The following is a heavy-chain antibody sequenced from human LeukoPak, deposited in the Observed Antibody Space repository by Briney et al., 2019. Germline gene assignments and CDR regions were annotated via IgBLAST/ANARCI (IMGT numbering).Heavy chain of an antibody. CDR2: ISGNGDDT. V-gene: IGHV3-64*01. Sequence: GESLRLSCAASGFTFSTCAMHWVRQAQGKGLEYVAAISGNGDDTYYANSVKGRFTISRDNSKNTLYLHMGSLRPEDMAVYYCVREVYDGNWFDPWGQGTLVTVSS. J-gene: IGHJ5*02. CDR3: VREVYDGNWFDP. D-gene: IGHD3-3*01. CDR1: GFTFSTCA.